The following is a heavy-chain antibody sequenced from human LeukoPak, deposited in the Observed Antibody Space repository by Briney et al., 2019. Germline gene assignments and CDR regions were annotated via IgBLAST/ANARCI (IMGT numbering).Heavy chain of an antibody. D-gene: IGHD1-1*01. CDR1: GFTFEDYT. CDR2: IPPASNYI. V-gene: IGHV3-21*01. CDR3: ATDRDWIFAF. J-gene: IGHJ4*02. Sequence: GGSLRLPCAASGFTFEDYTMNWVRQAPGKGLEWVSIIPPASNYIRYADSVKGRFTVSRDNARNSLYLQMNSLRAEDTAVYYCATDRDWIFAFWGQGALVTVSS.